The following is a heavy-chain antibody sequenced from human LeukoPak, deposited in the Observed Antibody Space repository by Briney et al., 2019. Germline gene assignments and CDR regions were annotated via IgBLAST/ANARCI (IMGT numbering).Heavy chain of an antibody. CDR1: GGSISSGDYY. D-gene: IGHD4-17*01. V-gene: IGHV4-30-4*01. CDR2: IYYSGRT. J-gene: IGHJ3*02. CDR3: ARVVEDYGDFSGAFDI. Sequence: PSETLSLTCTVSGGSISSGDYYWSWIRQPPGKGLEWIGYIYYSGRTYYNPSLKSRVSVSVDKSKNQFSLKLSSVTAADTAVYYCARVVEDYGDFSGAFDIWGQGTMVTVSS.